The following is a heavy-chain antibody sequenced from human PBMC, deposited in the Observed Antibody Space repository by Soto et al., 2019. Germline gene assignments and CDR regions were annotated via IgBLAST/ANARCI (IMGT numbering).Heavy chain of an antibody. Sequence: QLQLQGSGPGRLKPSQTLSLTCPFSGGSISIGGYYWTWTRQHPGKGLEWIGYIYYSGSTYYNPSLKSRVTISVDTSKNQFSLKLSSVTAADTAVYYCARSVFPWGQGTLVTVSS. CDR3: ARSVFP. CDR2: IYYSGST. CDR1: GGSISIGGYY. V-gene: IGHV4-31*03. J-gene: IGHJ5*02.